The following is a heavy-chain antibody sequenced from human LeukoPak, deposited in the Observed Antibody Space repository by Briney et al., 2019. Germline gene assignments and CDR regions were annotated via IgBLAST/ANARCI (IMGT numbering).Heavy chain of an antibody. CDR2: INPNSGGT. Sequence: ASVKVSCKASGYAFTGYYMHWVRQAPGQGLEWMGWINPNSGGTNYAQKFQGRVTITADKSTSTAYMELSSLRSEDTAVYYCARAGGITMIYDYWGQGTLVTVSS. CDR1: GYAFTGYY. V-gene: IGHV1-2*02. D-gene: IGHD3-22*01. J-gene: IGHJ4*02. CDR3: ARAGGITMIYDY.